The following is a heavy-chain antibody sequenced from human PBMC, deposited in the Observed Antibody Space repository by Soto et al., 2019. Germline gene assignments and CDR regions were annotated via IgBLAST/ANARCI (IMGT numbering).Heavy chain of an antibody. CDR1: GFTFSSYG. V-gene: IGHV3-33*01. CDR2: IWYDGSNK. Sequence: GGSLRLSCAASGFTFSSYGMHWVRQAPGKGLEWVAVIWYDGSNKYYADSVKGRFTISRDNSKNTLYLQMNSLRAEDTAVYYCARDSSFGDGYNYGIDYWGQGTLVTVSS. J-gene: IGHJ4*02. CDR3: ARDSSFGDGYNYGIDY. D-gene: IGHD5-12*01.